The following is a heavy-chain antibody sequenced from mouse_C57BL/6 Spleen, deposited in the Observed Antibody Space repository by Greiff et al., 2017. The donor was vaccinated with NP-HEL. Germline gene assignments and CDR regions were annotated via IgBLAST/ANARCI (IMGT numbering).Heavy chain of an antibody. V-gene: IGHV5-9*01. D-gene: IGHD2-3*01. CDR1: GFTFSSYT. J-gene: IGHJ4*01. CDR2: ISGGGGNT. CDR3: ARQNDGYSYAMDY. Sequence: DVMLVESGGGLVKPGGSLKLSCAASGFTFSSYTMSWVRQTPEKRLEWVATISGGGGNTYYPDSVKGRFTISRDNAKNTLYLQMSSLRSEDTALYYCARQNDGYSYAMDYWGQGTSVTVSS.